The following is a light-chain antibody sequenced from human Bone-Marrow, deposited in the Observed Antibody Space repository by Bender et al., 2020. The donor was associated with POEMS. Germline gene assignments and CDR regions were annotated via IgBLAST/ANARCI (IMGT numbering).Light chain of an antibody. J-gene: IGLJ3*02. CDR3: CSYAGGNTWV. CDR2: EGS. Sequence: QSALTQPASVSGSLGQSVTISCTGTSSDVGRYNYVSWYQQYPGKAPKLMIYEGSKRPSGVSNRFSGSKSGNTASLTISGLQAEDEADYYCCSYAGGNTWVFGGGTKVTVL. CDR1: SSDVGRYNY. V-gene: IGLV2-23*01.